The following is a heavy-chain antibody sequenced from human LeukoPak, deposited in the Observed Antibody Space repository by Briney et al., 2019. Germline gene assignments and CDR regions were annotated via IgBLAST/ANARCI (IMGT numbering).Heavy chain of an antibody. D-gene: IGHD6-19*01. V-gene: IGHV3-48*03. CDR2: ISSDGHVE. Sequence: QPGGSLRLSCAASGFSFSSYEMNWVRQAPGKGLEWVSHISSDGHVETYVDSVRGRFAISRDNSKNTLYLQMNSLRAEDTAVYSCAKDTGQWPVRTFDSWGQGTLVTVSS. CDR1: GFSFSSYE. CDR3: AKDTGQWPVRTFDS. J-gene: IGHJ4*02.